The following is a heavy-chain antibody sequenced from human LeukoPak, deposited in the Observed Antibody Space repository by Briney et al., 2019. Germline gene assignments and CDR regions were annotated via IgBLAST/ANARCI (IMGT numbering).Heavy chain of an antibody. CDR3: ASQLGTYYYYMDV. CDR2: IYHSGST. Sequence: SETLSLTCTVSGYSISSGYYWGWIRQPPGKGLEWIGNIYHSGSTYYNPSFKSRVTISVDTSKNQFSLKLSSVTAADTAVYYCASQLGTYYYYMDVWGKGTTVTVSS. CDR1: GYSISSGYY. J-gene: IGHJ6*03. V-gene: IGHV4-38-2*02. D-gene: IGHD7-27*01.